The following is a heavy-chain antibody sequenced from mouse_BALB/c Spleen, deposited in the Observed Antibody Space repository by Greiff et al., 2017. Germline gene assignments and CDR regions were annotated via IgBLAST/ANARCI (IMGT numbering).Heavy chain of an antibody. CDR3: ARLEKIGGHYYGSSARDAMDY. D-gene: IGHD1-1*01. V-gene: IGHV1-18*01. CDR1: GYSFTGYT. Sequence: EVQLQQSGPELVKPGASMKISCKASGYSFTGYTMNWVKQSHGKNLEWIGLINPYNGGTSYNQKFKGKATLTVDKSSSTAYMELLSLTSEDSAVYYCARLEKIGGHYYGSSARDAMDYWGQGTSVTVSS. J-gene: IGHJ4*01. CDR2: INPYNGGT.